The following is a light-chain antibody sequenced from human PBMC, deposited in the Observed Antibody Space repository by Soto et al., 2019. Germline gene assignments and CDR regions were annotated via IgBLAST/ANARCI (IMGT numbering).Light chain of an antibody. CDR3: SSYTSSSTWF. J-gene: IGLJ1*01. CDR2: EVS. CDR1: SSDVGGYNY. Sequence: QSALTQPASVSGSPGQSITISCTGTSSDVGGYNYVSWYQQHPGKAPKLMIYEVSNRPSGVSNRFSGSKSGNTASLTISGLQAEDEADYYCSSYTSSSTWFFGTGTKVTVL. V-gene: IGLV2-14*01.